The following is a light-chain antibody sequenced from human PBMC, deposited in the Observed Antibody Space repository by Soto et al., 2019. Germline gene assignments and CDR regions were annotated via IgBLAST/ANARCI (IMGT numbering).Light chain of an antibody. CDR1: QSVNNNY. J-gene: IGKJ1*01. Sequence: IVWTQSPGTLSLSPGEGATLSCRASQSVNNNYLAWYQQKPGQGPRLLIYGASSRPTGIPERFSGSGSGTDFTLTISSLEPEDFAVYYCQQRSNWPTFGQGTKVDIK. CDR2: GAS. CDR3: QQRSNWPT. V-gene: IGKV3D-20*02.